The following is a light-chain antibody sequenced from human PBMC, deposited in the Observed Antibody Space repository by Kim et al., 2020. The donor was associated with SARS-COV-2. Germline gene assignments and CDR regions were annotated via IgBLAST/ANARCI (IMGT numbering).Light chain of an antibody. CDR1: QSLGIK. CDR2: DAS. J-gene: IGKJ5*01. CDR3: QQYHNWPGIT. V-gene: IGKV3-15*01. Sequence: EIVMTQSPATLSLSPGERATLSCRASQSLGIKLAWYQHKPGQPPRLLIYDASTRDTGIPPRFSGSGSGTDFTLTIGSLQSEDFALYYCQQYHNWPGITFGQGTRLEIK.